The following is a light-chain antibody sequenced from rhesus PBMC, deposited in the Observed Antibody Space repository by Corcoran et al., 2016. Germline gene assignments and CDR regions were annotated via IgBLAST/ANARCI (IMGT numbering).Light chain of an antibody. CDR2: EVN. J-gene: IGLJ1*01. CDR3: SSSAVSDTYI. Sequence: QAALTQPRSVSGSPGQSVTISCSGSSSDIGNYNRVSWYKQHPGKAPKLILYEVNKWPSGVSDRFSGSKSDNTASLTISGLRAEDEADYYCSSSAVSDTYIFGSGTRVTVL. CDR1: SSDIGNYNR. V-gene: IGLV2-23*02.